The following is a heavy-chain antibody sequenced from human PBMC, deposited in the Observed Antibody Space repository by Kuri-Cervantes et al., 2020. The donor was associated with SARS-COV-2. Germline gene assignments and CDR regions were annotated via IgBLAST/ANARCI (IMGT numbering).Heavy chain of an antibody. D-gene: IGHD3-22*01. CDR2: INPKTSGT. Sequence: ASVKVSCKASGYTFSEYYIHWVRQAPGQGLEWMGWINPKTSGTKFAQRFQGRVTVARDTSINTVYMELSRLRSDDSAIYYCVRFRYYDSIRNASDIWGQGTMVTVSS. V-gene: IGHV1-2*02. J-gene: IGHJ3*02. CDR1: GYTFSEYY. CDR3: VRFRYYDSIRNASDI.